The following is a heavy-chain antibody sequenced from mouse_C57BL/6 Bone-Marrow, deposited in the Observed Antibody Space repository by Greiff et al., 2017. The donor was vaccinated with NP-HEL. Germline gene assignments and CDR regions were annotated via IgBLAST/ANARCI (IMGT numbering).Heavy chain of an antibody. CDR3: ARGSDPHYYAICY. J-gene: IGHJ4*01. V-gene: IGHV14-3*01. Sequence: EVQLQQSVAELVRPGASVKLSCTASGFNIKNTYMHWVKQRPEQGLEWIGRIDPANGNTKYAPKFQGKATITADTSSNTAYLQLSSLTSEDAAIIYCARGSDPHYYAICYWGQGTSVSVSS. CDR2: IDPANGNT. CDR1: GFNIKNTY.